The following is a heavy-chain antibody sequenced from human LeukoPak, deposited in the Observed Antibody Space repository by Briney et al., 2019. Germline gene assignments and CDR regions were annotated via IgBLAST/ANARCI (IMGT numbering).Heavy chain of an antibody. Sequence: SETLSLTCTVSGGSISGSSYYWGWIRQPPGKGLEWIGSIYYSGSTYYNPSLKSRVTISVDTSKNQFSLKLSSVTAADTAVYYCARHKPAAIRRYFDYWGQGTLVTVSS. D-gene: IGHD2-2*02. J-gene: IGHJ4*02. CDR3: ARHKPAAIRRYFDY. CDR1: GGSISGSSYY. V-gene: IGHV4-39*01. CDR2: IYYSGST.